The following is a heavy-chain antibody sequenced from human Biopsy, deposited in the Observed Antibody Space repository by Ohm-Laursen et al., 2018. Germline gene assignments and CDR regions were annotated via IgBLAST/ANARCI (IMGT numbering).Heavy chain of an antibody. Sequence: GTLSLTCTVSGGSISSYYWMWIRQPPGKGLEWIGYIHHAQSATYSPSLKSRVTISVDTSMNHLSLRLTFVTAADTAVYYCARHAPSYSGSYWRYFDLWGRGTLVTVSS. J-gene: IGHJ2*01. D-gene: IGHD1-26*01. CDR1: GGSISSYY. CDR2: IHHAQSA. V-gene: IGHV4-59*08. CDR3: ARHAPSYSGSYWRYFDL.